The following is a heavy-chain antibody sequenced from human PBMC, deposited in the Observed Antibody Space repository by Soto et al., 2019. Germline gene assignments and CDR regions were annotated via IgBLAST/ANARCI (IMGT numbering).Heavy chain of an antibody. CDR1: GFSLSTSGVA. V-gene: IGHV2-5*02. Sequence: QITLKESGPTLVKPTQTLTLTCTFSGFSLSTSGVAVGWIRQPPGKDLQWLALIFWDDDTRYSPSLKTRLTITKDTSKTQVVLTMTNMDPVDTATYYCAHRLGEFGSRLAFDFWGQGTLVTVSS. CDR2: IFWDDDT. J-gene: IGHJ5*01. D-gene: IGHD3-10*01. CDR3: AHRLGEFGSRLAFDF.